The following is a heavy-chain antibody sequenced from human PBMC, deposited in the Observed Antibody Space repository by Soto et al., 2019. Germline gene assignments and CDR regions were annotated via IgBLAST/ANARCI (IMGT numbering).Heavy chain of an antibody. CDR2: IIPIFGTA. J-gene: IGHJ4*02. V-gene: IGHV1-69*01. Sequence: QVQLVQSGAEVKKPGSSVKVSCKASGGTFSSYAISWVRQAPGQGLEWMGGIIPIFGTANYAQKFQGRVTITADESPITAYMELSSLRSEDTAVYYCAREGTCSGGSCYSSLDYWGQGTLVTVSS. CDR3: AREGTCSGGSCYSSLDY. D-gene: IGHD2-15*01. CDR1: GGTFSSYA.